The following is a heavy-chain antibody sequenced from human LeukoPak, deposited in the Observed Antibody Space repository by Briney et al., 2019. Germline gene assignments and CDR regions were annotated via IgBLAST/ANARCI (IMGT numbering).Heavy chain of an antibody. D-gene: IGHD4-17*01. V-gene: IGHV3-23*01. CDR3: ATVKYDYGDPVGWFDP. CDR1: GFTFSASA. J-gene: IGHJ5*02. CDR2: ILSTGTT. Sequence: GRSLRLSCAASGFTFSASAMTWVRQAPGKGLEWVSHILSTGTTYYADSMRGRFTISRDNSKNTLYLLMTSLRADDTAVYYCATVKYDYGDPVGWFDPWGQGTLVTVSS.